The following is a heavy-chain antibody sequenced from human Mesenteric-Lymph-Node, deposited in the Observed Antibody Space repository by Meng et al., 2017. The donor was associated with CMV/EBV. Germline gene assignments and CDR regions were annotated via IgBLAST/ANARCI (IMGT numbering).Heavy chain of an antibody. CDR3: AKDPHAGFWTYGVDV. CDR2: IRYDGSKK. D-gene: IGHD3/OR15-3a*01. J-gene: IGHJ6*02. CDR1: GFTFSSYD. Sequence: GESLKISCAASGFTFSSYDMYWVRQAPGEGLEWVAFIRYDGSKKYYPDSVKGRFSISGDNSENTLSLQMNSLRAEDTAVYYCAKDPHAGFWTYGVDVWGPGTTVTVSS. V-gene: IGHV3-30*02.